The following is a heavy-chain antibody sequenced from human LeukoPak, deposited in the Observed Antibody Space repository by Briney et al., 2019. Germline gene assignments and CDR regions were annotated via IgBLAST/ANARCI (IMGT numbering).Heavy chain of an antibody. CDR1: GYTFTSYY. Sequence: SCKASGYTFTSYYMHWVRPGPGKGLEWVAFIRNDGSGQYYADSVTGRFTISRDNSKNALYLQMNSLRPEETAVYYCVKGVGGSANYYYLDVWGKGTTVTVSS. CDR3: VKGVGGSANYYYLDV. D-gene: IGHD3-10*01. V-gene: IGHV3-30*02. J-gene: IGHJ6*03. CDR2: IRNDGSGQ.